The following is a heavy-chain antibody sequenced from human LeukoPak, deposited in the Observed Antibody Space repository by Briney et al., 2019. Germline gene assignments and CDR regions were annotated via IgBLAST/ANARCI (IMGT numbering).Heavy chain of an antibody. Sequence: GGSLRLSCAASGFTFSSYAMSWVRQAPGKGLEWVSAISGSGGSTYYADSVKGRFTISRDNSKNTLYLQMNSLRAEDTAVYYCAKDLGYYDILTGYPEFDHWGQGTLVTVSS. V-gene: IGHV3-23*01. CDR1: GFTFSSYA. D-gene: IGHD3-9*01. CDR2: ISGSGGST. J-gene: IGHJ4*02. CDR3: AKDLGYYDILTGYPEFDH.